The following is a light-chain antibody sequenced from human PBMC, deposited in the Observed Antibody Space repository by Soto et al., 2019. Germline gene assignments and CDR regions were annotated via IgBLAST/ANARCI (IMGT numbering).Light chain of an antibody. Sequence: QSVLTQPRSVSGSPGQSVTISCTGASSDVGAYNYVSWYQQNPGKAPKLIIYDVTKRPSGVPDRFSGSKSGNTAFLTISGLQADDEADYYCCSYAGTYKVFGTGTKVTVL. CDR2: DVT. J-gene: IGLJ1*01. V-gene: IGLV2-11*01. CDR3: CSYAGTYKV. CDR1: SSDVGAYNY.